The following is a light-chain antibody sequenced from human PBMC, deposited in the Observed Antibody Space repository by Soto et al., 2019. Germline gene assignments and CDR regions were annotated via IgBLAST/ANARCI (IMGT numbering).Light chain of an antibody. CDR2: SNN. V-gene: IGLV1-44*01. CDR1: SSNIGTNT. CDR3: AGWDDSVNGWV. Sequence: QYVLIQPPSASGTPGQRVTISCSGTSSNIGTNTVNWYQHFPGTAPRLLIYSNNQRPSGVPVRFSGSKSGTSASLAISGLQSEDEADYSCAGWDDSVNGWVFGGGTQLTVL. J-gene: IGLJ3*02.